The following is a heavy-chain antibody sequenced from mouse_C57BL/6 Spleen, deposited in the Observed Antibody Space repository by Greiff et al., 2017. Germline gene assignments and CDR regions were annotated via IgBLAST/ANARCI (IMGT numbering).Heavy chain of an antibody. CDR1: GYSITSGYD. CDR3: ARGEGVYDYDEGFAY. CDR2: ISYSGST. V-gene: IGHV3-1*01. Sequence: VQLQQSGPGMVKPSQSLSLTCTVTGYSITSGYDWHWIRHFPGNKLEWMGYISYSGSTNYNPSLKSRISITHDTSKNHFFLKLNSVTTEDTATYYCARGEGVYDYDEGFAYWGQGTLVTVSA. D-gene: IGHD2-4*01. J-gene: IGHJ3*01.